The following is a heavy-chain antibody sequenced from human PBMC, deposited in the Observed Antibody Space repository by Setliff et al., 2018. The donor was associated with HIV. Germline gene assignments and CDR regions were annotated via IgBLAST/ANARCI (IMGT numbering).Heavy chain of an antibody. V-gene: IGHV1-46*01. CDR2: INPSGGST. Sequence: ASVKVSCKASGFTFTTYYMHWVRQAPGQGLEWMGIINPSGGSTTYAQKFQGRVTMTRDKSTRTAYMELSSLRSEDTALYFCAREQTAQDDYYYYYMDVWGEGTTVTVSS. CDR1: GFTFTTYY. CDR3: AREQTAQDDYYYYYMDV. J-gene: IGHJ6*03.